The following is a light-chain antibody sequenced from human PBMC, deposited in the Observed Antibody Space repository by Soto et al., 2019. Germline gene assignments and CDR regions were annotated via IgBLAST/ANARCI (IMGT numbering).Light chain of an antibody. CDR2: GAS. Sequence: EIVLTQSPFTLALSPGERATLSCRSSQSVSSKLAWYQQKPGQAPRLLIYGASTRATGIPARFSGSGSGTEFTLTISSLQSEDFAVYYCQQYNNWPPITFGQGTRLEIK. CDR3: QQYNNWPPIT. J-gene: IGKJ5*01. CDR1: QSVSSK. V-gene: IGKV3-15*01.